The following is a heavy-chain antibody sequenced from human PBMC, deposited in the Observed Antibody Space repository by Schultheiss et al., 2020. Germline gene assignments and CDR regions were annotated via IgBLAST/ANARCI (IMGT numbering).Heavy chain of an antibody. D-gene: IGHD6-19*01. CDR3: ARDGDHLTGSGWYVR. V-gene: IGHV1-46*01. Sequence: ASVKVSCKASGYTFTNSGISWVRQATGQGLEWMGIINPSGGSTSYAQKFQGRVTMTRDTSTSTVYMELSSLRSDDTAVYYCARDGDHLTGSGWYVRWGQGTLVTVSS. CDR1: GYTFTNSG. CDR2: INPSGGST. J-gene: IGHJ5*02.